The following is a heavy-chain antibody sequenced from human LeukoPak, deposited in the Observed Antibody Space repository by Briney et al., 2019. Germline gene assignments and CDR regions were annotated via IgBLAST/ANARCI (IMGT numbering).Heavy chain of an antibody. D-gene: IGHD3-10*01. J-gene: IGHJ4*02. CDR1: GFTFSDYY. V-gene: IGHV3-11*04. CDR3: AKDLHYGSADY. Sequence: GGSLRLSCAASGFTFSDYYMSWIRQAPGKGLEWVSSISGSGGSIYYADSVKGRFTISRDNAKNTLNLQMNSLRAEDTAVYYCAKDLHYGSADYWGQGTLVTVSS. CDR2: ISGSGGSI.